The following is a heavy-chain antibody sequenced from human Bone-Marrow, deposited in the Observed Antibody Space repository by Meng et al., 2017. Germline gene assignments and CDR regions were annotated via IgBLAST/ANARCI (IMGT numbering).Heavy chain of an antibody. V-gene: IGHV3-15*01. Sequence: GESLKISCAASGFTFSNAWMTWVRQAPGKGLEWIGRIKSKTDGGTTGYAAPVKGRFTISRDDSKNTLYLQMNSLKTKDTAVYYCTTGFHCSGGSCYSAGAFDIWGQGTMVTVSS. CDR1: GFTFSNAW. CDR2: IKSKTDGGTT. D-gene: IGHD2-15*01. CDR3: TTGFHCSGGSCYSAGAFDI. J-gene: IGHJ3*02.